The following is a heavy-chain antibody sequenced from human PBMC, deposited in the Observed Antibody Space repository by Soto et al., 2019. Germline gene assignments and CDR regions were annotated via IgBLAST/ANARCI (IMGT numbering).Heavy chain of an antibody. J-gene: IGHJ2*01. Sequence: QLQLQESGSGLVKPSQTLSLTCAVSGGSISSGGYSWSWIRQPPGKGLEWIGYIYHSGSTYYNPSPEGRVPLSGDRSKNQYSLKLRPVTAADTAVYYCARAGPRLYASNWSFDLWGRGTLVTVSS. V-gene: IGHV4-30-2*01. CDR2: IYHSGST. CDR3: ARAGPRLYASNWSFDL. D-gene: IGHD2-8*01. CDR1: GGSISSGGYS.